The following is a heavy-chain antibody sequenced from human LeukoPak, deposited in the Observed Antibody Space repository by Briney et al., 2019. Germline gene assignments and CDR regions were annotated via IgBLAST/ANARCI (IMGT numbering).Heavy chain of an antibody. J-gene: IGHJ4*02. CDR1: GGSISSGSYY. D-gene: IGHD2-21*01. V-gene: IGHV4-61*02. CDR3: ARSADCGGVSLACFDY. CDR2: IYTSGST. Sequence: SQTLSLTCTVSGGSISSGSYYWSWIRQPAGKGLEWIGRIYTSGSTNYNPSLKSRVTISVDTSKNQFSLKLSSVTAADTAVYYCARSADCGGVSLACFDYWGQGTLVTVSS.